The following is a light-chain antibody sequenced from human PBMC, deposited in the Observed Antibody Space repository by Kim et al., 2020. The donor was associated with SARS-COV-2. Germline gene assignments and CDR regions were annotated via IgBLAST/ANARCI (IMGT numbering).Light chain of an antibody. J-gene: IGLJ1*01. V-gene: IGLV2-14*01. Sequence: QSALTQPASVSGSLGQSIAISCTGTSRDVGSYNYVSWYQQHPGKAPKLIIYDVRRPSGVSYRFSGSKSGNTAFLTISGLQAEDEADFYCSAYTINNNPLFGTGTKVTVL. CDR2: DVR. CDR1: SRDVGSYNY. CDR3: SAYTINNNPL.